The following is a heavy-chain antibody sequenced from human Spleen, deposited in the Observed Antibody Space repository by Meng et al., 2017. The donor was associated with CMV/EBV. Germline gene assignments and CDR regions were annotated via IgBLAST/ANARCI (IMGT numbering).Heavy chain of an antibody. CDR3: ARGPGNYYYGMDV. Sequence: GGSLRLSCAASGFTFSVYSVNWVRQAPGKGLEWVSSISSSSGFIYYADSVKGRFTISRDNAKNTLFLQMNSLRAEDTAVYYCARGPGNYYYGMDVWGQGTTVTVSS. J-gene: IGHJ6*02. CDR1: GFTFSVYS. D-gene: IGHD1-1*01. V-gene: IGHV3-21*01. CDR2: ISSSSGFI.